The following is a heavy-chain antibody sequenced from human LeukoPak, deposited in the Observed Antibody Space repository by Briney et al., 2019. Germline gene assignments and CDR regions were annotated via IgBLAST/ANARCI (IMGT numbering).Heavy chain of an antibody. CDR2: ISYDGSNK. CDR1: GFTFSSYA. Sequence: PGRSLRLSCAASGFTFSSYAMHWVPQAPGKGLECVADISYDGSNKYYADSVKGRFTISRDNSKNTLYLQMNSLRAEDTAVYYCARDRHNHYSHSNTLDYWGQGNLVTVSS. V-gene: IGHV3-30-3*01. J-gene: IGHJ4*02. D-gene: IGHD2/OR15-2a*01. CDR3: ARDRHNHYSHSNTLDY.